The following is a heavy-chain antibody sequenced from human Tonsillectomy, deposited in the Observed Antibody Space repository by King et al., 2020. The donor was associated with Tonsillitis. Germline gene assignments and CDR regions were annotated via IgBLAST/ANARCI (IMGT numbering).Heavy chain of an antibody. J-gene: IGHJ4*02. D-gene: IGHD2-21*02. CDR2: ISWNSGSV. CDR3: AKGFGGDYPSSFFHY. Sequence: VQLVQSGGALVQPGRSLRLSCAASGFIFGDYAMHWVRQAPGKGLEWVSSISWNSGSVAYADSVEGRFTISRDNAKNSLFLQMNSLRADDTALSYCAKGFGGDYPSSFFHYWGQGTLVTVSS. CDR1: GFIFGDYA. V-gene: IGHV3-9*01.